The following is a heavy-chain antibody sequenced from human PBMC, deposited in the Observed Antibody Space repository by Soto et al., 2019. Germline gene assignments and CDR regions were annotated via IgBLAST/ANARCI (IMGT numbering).Heavy chain of an antibody. CDR1: GFTFSSYG. CDR2: IKSKTDGGTT. J-gene: IGHJ4*02. CDR3: TTPSYCSSTNCPLDY. D-gene: IGHD2-2*01. V-gene: IGHV3-15*07. Sequence: PGGSLRLSCASSGFTFSSYGMHWVRQAPGKGLEWVGRIKSKTDGGTTDYAAPVKGRFTISRDDSKNTVYLLMNSLKTEDTAVYYCTTPSYCSSTNCPLDYWGQGTLVTVSS.